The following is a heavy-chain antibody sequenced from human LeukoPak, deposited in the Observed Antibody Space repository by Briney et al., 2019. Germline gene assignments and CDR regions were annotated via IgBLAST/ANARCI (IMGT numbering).Heavy chain of an antibody. CDR2: IYHSGST. V-gene: IGHV4-4*02. D-gene: IGHD1-26*01. CDR3: ARVTRRVLQWELLEDWFDP. CDR1: GGSISSSNW. J-gene: IGHJ5*02. Sequence: SGTLSLTCAVSGGSISSSNWWSWVRQPPGKGLEWIGEIYHSGSTNYNPSLKSRVTISVDKSKNQFSLKLSSVTAADTAVYYCARVTRRVLQWELLEDWFDPWGQGTLVTVSS.